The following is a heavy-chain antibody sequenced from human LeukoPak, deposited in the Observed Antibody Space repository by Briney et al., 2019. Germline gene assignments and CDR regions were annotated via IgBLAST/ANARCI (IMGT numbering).Heavy chain of an antibody. V-gene: IGHV3-NL1*01. CDR3: AKGGEMRTFFFDY. J-gene: IGHJ4*02. D-gene: IGHD3-16*01. Sequence: GGSLRLSCAASGFTFTNYAMHWVRQAPGKGLEWVSIIYYDGDTSYADSVKGRFSISRDISKNTLYLQMSSLRADDTPMYYCAKGGEMRTFFFDYWGQGSLVTVSS. CDR1: GFTFTNYA. CDR2: IYYDGDT.